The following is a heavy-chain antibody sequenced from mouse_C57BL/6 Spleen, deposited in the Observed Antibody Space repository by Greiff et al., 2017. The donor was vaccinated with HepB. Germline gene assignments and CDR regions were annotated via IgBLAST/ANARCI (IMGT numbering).Heavy chain of an antibody. V-gene: IGHV1-55*01. CDR3: ASGYYGSSYGEGY. CDR2: IYPGSGST. D-gene: IGHD1-1*01. CDR1: GYTFTSYW. J-gene: IGHJ2*01. Sequence: QVQLQQSGAELVKPGASVKMSCKASGYTFTSYWITWVKQRPGQGLEWIGDIYPGSGSTNYNEKFKSKATLTVDTSSSTAYMQLSSLTSEDSAVYYCASGYYGSSYGEGYWGQGTTLTVSS.